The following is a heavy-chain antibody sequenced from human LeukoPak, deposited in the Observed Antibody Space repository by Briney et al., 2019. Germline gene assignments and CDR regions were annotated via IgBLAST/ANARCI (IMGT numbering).Heavy chain of an antibody. V-gene: IGHV4-34*01. CDR3: ARGNRPYGEHEAFDI. Sequence: SETLSLTCAAYDESFSGYYCSWIRQPPRKGLEWIGEIDHSGSTNYNPSLQSRVTISVDTSKNQFSLKVSSVSAADTAVYYCARGNRPYGEHEAFDIWGHGTTVTVSP. D-gene: IGHD3-10*01. CDR1: DESFSGYY. CDR2: IDHSGST. J-gene: IGHJ3*02.